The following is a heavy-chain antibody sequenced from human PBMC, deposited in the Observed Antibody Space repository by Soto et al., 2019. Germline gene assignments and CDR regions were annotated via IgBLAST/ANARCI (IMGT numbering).Heavy chain of an antibody. J-gene: IGHJ5*02. CDR1: GFTFNNHA. CDR3: ARDQSGIGWYVDWFDP. CDR2: INAGNRNT. V-gene: IGHV1-3*01. Sequence: QLTQSGAEVKKPGASVKVSCKASGFTFNNHAIHWVRQAPGQRLEWMGWINAGNRNTYYSEKFKGRVTVTRDTVATTVYMELTSLTSEDTSIYYCARDQSGIGWYVDWFDPWGQGTLVTVSS. D-gene: IGHD6-19*01.